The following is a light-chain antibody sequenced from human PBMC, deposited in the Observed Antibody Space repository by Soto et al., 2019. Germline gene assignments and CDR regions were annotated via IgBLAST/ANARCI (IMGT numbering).Light chain of an antibody. J-gene: IGKJ1*01. CDR2: AAS. V-gene: IGKV3D-15*01. CDR3: QQYYNWPPWT. CDR1: QSLSFN. Sequence: EIVMTQSPATLSVSPGERATLSCRASQSLSFNLAWYQQKPGQAPRLLIYAASTRATGVPTRISGSGSGTEFTLTISSLESEDFAVYYCQQYYNWPPWTFGQGTKVDIK.